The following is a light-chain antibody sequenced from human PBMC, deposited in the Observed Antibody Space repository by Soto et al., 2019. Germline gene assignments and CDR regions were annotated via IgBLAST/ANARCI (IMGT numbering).Light chain of an antibody. J-gene: IGLJ1*01. CDR2: EVT. CDR3: SSYTGGNPSYV. Sequence: ALTQPPSASGSPGQSVTISCTGTSSDVGGYDYVSWYQQHPGKAPKLMIYEVTIRPSGVSDRFSGSKSGNTASLTVSGLQAEDEADYYCSSYTGGNPSYVFGTGTKVTV. CDR1: SSDVGGYDY. V-gene: IGLV2-8*01.